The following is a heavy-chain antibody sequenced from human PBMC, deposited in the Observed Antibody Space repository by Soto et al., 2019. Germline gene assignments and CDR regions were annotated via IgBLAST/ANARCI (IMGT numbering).Heavy chain of an antibody. Sequence: GGSLRLSCAASGFTFSSYGMHWVRQAPGKGLEWVAVIWYDGSNKYYADSVKGRFTISRDNSKNTLYLQMNSLRAEDTAVYYCARDQRGYSYGLIGYYFDYWGQGTLVTVSS. CDR3: ARDQRGYSYGLIGYYFDY. D-gene: IGHD5-18*01. V-gene: IGHV3-33*01. J-gene: IGHJ4*02. CDR1: GFTFSSYG. CDR2: IWYDGSNK.